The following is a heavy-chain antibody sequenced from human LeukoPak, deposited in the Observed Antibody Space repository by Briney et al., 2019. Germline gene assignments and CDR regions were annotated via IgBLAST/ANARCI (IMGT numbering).Heavy chain of an antibody. CDR1: GGSISSSSYY. V-gene: IGHV4-39*07. D-gene: IGHD3-10*01. CDR3: ARLFSGYYGSREDY. J-gene: IGHJ4*02. CDR2: IYYSGST. Sequence: SETLSLTCTVSGGSISSSSYYWGWIRQPPGKGLEWIGSIYYSGSTYYNPSLKSRVTISVDTSKNQFSLKLSSVTAADTAVYYCARLFSGYYGSREDYWGQGTLVTVSS.